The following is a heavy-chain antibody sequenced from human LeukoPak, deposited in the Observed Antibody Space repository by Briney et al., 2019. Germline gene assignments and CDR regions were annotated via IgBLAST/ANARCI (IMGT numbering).Heavy chain of an antibody. V-gene: IGHV3-48*03. D-gene: IGHD6-19*01. CDR2: ISSSGSTI. J-gene: IGHJ6*03. CDR3: ARDLRSYSSGWYDYYYYYMDV. CDR1: GFTFSSYE. Sequence: GGSLRLSCAASGFTFSSYEMNWVRQAPGKGLEWVSYISSSGSTIYYADSVKGRFTISRDNAKNSLYLQMNSLRAEDTAVYYCARDLRSYSSGWYDYYYYYMDVWGKGTTVTVSS.